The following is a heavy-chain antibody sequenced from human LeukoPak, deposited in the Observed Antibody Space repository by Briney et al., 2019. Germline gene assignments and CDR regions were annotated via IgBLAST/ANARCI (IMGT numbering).Heavy chain of an antibody. J-gene: IGHJ6*03. Sequence: GASVKVSCKASGYTFTSYDIDWVRQATGQGLEWMGWMNPISGNTGYAQKFQGRVTMTRNTSISTAYMELSSLRSEDTPVYYCARVYSSSWSYHYYYIHMDVWGKGTTVTVSS. D-gene: IGHD6-13*01. CDR1: GYTFTSYD. CDR3: ARVYSSSWSYHYYYIHMDV. V-gene: IGHV1-8*01. CDR2: MNPISGNT.